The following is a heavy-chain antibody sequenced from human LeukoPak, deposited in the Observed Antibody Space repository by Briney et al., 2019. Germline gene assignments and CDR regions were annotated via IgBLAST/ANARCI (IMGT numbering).Heavy chain of an antibody. J-gene: IGHJ3*02. CDR1: GFTLINYG. V-gene: IGHV3-33*01. Sequence: GGSLRLSCAASGFTLINYGMHWVRQAPGQGLEWVAVIWYDASDTYYADSVKGRFTISRDTSKNTLHLQMNSLRGEDTAVYYCARDGDYDSSGYYLDAFDIWGQGTMVTVSS. CDR2: IWYDASDT. D-gene: IGHD3-22*01. CDR3: ARDGDYDSSGYYLDAFDI.